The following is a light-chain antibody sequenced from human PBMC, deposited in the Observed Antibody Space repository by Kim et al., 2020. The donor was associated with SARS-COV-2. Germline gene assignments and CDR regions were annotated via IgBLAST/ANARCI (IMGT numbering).Light chain of an antibody. CDR3: QQYNNWPPYT. V-gene: IGKV3-15*01. CDR2: GAS. J-gene: IGKJ2*01. CDR1: QSVSSN. Sequence: EIVMTQSPATLSVSPGERATLSCRVSQSVSSNLAWYQQKSGQAPRLLIYGASTRATGIPARFSGSGSGTEFTLTISSLQSEDFAIYYCQQYNNWPPYTWGQGTKLEI.